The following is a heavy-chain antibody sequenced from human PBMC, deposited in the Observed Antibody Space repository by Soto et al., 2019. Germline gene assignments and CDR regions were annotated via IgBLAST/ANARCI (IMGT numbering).Heavy chain of an antibody. V-gene: IGHV3-30*03. J-gene: IGHJ4*02. CDR3: ARSIGGSSYYPPDY. Sequence: QVQLVESGGGVVQPGGSLRLSCATSGFIFSTYGMQWVRQSPGEGLEWVAVMANDGSYQYSAYSVKGRFTISRDNSKNTLYLQMDSLRREDTAGYYCARSIGGSSYYPPDYWGQGTLVTVSS. D-gene: IGHD2-15*01. CDR2: MANDGSYQ. CDR1: GFIFSTYG.